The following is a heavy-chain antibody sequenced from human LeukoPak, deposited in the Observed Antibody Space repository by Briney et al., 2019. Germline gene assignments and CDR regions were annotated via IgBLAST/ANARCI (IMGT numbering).Heavy chain of an antibody. CDR3: AKDMGGRLGP. D-gene: IGHD1-26*01. J-gene: IGHJ5*02. Sequence: GGSLRLSCAATGFTISSSATTWVRQAPGKGLDWVSTITRTGSNTFYADSVKGRFTISRDNSNNTLYLQMNSLKVEDTAIYFCAKDMGGRLGPWGQGTLVTVSS. V-gene: IGHV3-23*01. CDR2: ITRTGSNT. CDR1: GFTISSSA.